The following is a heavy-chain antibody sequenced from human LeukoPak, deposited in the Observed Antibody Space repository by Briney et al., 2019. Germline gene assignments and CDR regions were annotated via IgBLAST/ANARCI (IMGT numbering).Heavy chain of an antibody. CDR1: GFTFSSYS. J-gene: IGHJ4*02. D-gene: IGHD3-10*01. V-gene: IGHV3-21*01. CDR3: ARDSMVRGVIITPLDY. CDR2: ISSSSSYI. Sequence: PGGSLRLSCAASGFTFSSYSMNWVRQAPGKGLEWVSSISSSSSYIYYADSVKGRFTISRDNAKNSLYLQMNSLRAEDTAVYYCARDSMVRGVIITPLDYWGQGTLVTVSS.